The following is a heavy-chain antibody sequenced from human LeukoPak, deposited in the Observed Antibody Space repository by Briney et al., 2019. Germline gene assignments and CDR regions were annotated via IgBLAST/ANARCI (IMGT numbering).Heavy chain of an antibody. V-gene: IGHV3-15*01. CDR2: IKSKTGGGTT. CDR1: GFTFSNAW. Sequence: GGSLRLSCAASGFTFSNAWMSWVRQAPGKGLEWVGRIKSKTGGGTTDYAAPVKGRFTISRDDSKNTLYLQMNSLKTEDTAVYYCTTEYSYGLGAYYFDYWGQGTRVTVSS. CDR3: TTEYSYGLGAYYFDY. J-gene: IGHJ4*02. D-gene: IGHD5-18*01.